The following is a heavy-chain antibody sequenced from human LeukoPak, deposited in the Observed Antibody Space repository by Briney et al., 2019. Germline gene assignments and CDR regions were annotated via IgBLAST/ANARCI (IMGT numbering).Heavy chain of an antibody. CDR2: ISAYNGNT. J-gene: IGHJ4*02. CDR1: GYTFNSYG. D-gene: IGHD3-22*01. V-gene: IGHV1-18*01. Sequence: ASVKVSCKASGYTFNSYGINWVRQAPGQGLERMGWISAYNGNTNYAQKLQGRVTMTTDTSTSTAYMELRSLRSDDTAVYYCARFSETLSKYYYDSSAVPPGDYWGQGTLVTVSS. CDR3: ARFSETLSKYYYDSSAVPPGDY.